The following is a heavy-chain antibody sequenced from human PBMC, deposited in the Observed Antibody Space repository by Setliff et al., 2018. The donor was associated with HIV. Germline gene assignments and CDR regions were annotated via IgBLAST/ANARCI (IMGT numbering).Heavy chain of an antibody. CDR3: ARTREMVRGVITPAFDY. V-gene: IGHV1-69*05. D-gene: IGHD3-10*01. CDR2: IIPIFGTA. Sequence: GASVKVSCKASGGTFSSYNINWVRQAPGQGLEWMGGIIPIFGTANYAQKFQGRVTITTDESTSTAYMELSSLRSEDTALYYCARTREMVRGVITPAFDYWGLGTLVTVSS. CDR1: GGTFSSYN. J-gene: IGHJ4*02.